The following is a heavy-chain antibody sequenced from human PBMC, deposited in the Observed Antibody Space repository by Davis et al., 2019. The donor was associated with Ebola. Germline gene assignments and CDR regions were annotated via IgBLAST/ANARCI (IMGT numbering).Heavy chain of an antibody. CDR2: INPSGGTT. D-gene: IGHD3-3*01. V-gene: IGHV1-46*01. Sequence: ASVKVSCKPSGSTLGRFFMHWVRQAPGQGLEWMGMINPSGGTTTYAEKFKGRVSMTRDTTTTYVELNRLTSEDTAVYYCARDQRKATFGVVTTTYGMDVWGQGTTVTVSS. CDR3: ARDQRKATFGVVTTTYGMDV. J-gene: IGHJ6*02. CDR1: GSTLGRFF.